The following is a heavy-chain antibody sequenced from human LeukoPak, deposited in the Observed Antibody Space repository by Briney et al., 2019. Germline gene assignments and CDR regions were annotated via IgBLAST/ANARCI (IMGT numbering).Heavy chain of an antibody. J-gene: IGHJ4*02. V-gene: IGHV4-59*01. CDR2: IYYSGST. CDR1: GGSISSYY. CDR3: ARDRVTYFDY. D-gene: IGHD5-18*01. Sequence: SETLPLTCTVSGGSISSYYWSWIRQPPGEGLEWIGYIYYSGSTNYNPSLKSRVTISVDTSKNQFSLKLSSVTAADTAVYYCARDRVTYFDYWGQGTLVTVSS.